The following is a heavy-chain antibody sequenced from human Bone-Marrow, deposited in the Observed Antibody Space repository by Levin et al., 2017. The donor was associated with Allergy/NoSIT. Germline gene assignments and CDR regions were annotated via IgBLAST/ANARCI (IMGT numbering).Heavy chain of an antibody. V-gene: IGHV3-53*01. D-gene: IGHD5-12*01. CDR3: AKDYGATIRYFDY. J-gene: IGHJ4*02. CDR1: DFTVRTNY. Sequence: GGSLRLSCSVSDFTVRTNYMSWVRQASGKGLEWVSVIYGGNATYYADSVKGRFTISRDNSKNTLYVQMNSLRAEDTAVYYCAKDYGATIRYFDYWGQGTLVTVSS. CDR2: IYGGNAT.